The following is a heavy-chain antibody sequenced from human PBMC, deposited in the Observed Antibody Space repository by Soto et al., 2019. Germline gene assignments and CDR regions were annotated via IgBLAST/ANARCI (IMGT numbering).Heavy chain of an antibody. Sequence: QLQLQESGPGLVRPSETLSLTCTVSGGSISSRDYYWGWIRQPPGKGLEWIGSILHNGNTYYNPSLRSRVTISGDTSKNQVPVKLSSVTAADTAVYYCGYSRGWCSGFDPWGQGTLVTVSS. CDR3: GYSRGWCSGFDP. V-gene: IGHV4-39*01. CDR1: GGSISSRDYY. D-gene: IGHD6-19*01. CDR2: ILHNGNT. J-gene: IGHJ5*02.